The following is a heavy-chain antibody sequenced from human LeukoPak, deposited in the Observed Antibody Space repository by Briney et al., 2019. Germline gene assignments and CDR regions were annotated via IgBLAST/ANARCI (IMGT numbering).Heavy chain of an antibody. D-gene: IGHD6-6*01. CDR3: ARDLRSSGSSDY. CDR1: GFTFSSYS. CDR2: ISSSSSYI. J-gene: IGHJ4*02. Sequence: GGSLRLSCAASGFTFSSYSMDWVRQAPGKGLEWVSSISSSSSYIYYADSVKGRFTISRDNAKNSLYLQMNSLRAEDTAVYYCARDLRSSGSSDYWGQGTLVTVSS. V-gene: IGHV3-21*01.